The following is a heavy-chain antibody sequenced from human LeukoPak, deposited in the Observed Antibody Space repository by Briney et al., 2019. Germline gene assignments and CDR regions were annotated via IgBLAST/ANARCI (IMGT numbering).Heavy chain of an antibody. CDR1: GFTFSSYA. CDR2: ISGSGGST. V-gene: IGHV3-23*01. D-gene: IGHD3-22*01. CDR3: AKDITMIVVVTDAFDI. J-gene: IGHJ3*02. Sequence: PGGSLRLSCAASGFTFSSYALGWVRQAPEKGLEWVSAISGSGGSTYYADSVKGRFTISRDNSKNTLYLQMNSLRAEDTAVYYCAKDITMIVVVTDAFDIWGQGTMVTVSS.